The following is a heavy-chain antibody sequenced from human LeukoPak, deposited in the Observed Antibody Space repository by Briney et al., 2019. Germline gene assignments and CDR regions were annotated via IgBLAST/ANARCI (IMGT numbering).Heavy chain of an antibody. CDR1: GFTFSSYG. V-gene: IGHV3-30*01. CDR2: ISYDGSNK. D-gene: IGHD2-2*01. J-gene: IGHJ6*03. Sequence: GGSLRLSCAASGFTFSSYGMHWVRQAPGKGLEWVAVISYDGSNKYYADSVKGRFTISRDNSKNTLYLQMNSLRAEDTAVYYCARDTGMPLPRAYYMDVWGKGTTVTVSS. CDR3: ARDTGMPLPRAYYMDV.